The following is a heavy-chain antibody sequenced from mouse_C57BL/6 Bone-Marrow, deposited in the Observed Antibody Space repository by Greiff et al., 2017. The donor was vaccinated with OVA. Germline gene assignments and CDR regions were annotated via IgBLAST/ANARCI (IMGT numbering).Heavy chain of an antibody. CDR1: GYTFTSYW. Sequence: VQLQQPGAELVKPGASVKLSCKASGYTFTSYWMHWVKQRPGQGLEWIGEIDPSDSYTNYNQKFKGKSTLTVDKSSSTAYMQLSSLTSEDSAVYYCARRGPLPMDYWGQGTSVTVSS. CDR3: ARRGPLPMDY. CDR2: IDPSDSYT. V-gene: IGHV1-69*01. J-gene: IGHJ4*01. D-gene: IGHD3-3*01.